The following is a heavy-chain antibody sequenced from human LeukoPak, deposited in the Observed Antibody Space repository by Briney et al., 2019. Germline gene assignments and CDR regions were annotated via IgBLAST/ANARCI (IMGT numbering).Heavy chain of an antibody. CDR2: IYSGGST. J-gene: IGHJ6*02. D-gene: IGHD2-2*01. Sequence: GGSLRLSCAASGFTVSSNYMSWVRQAPGKGLEWVSVIYSGGSTYYADSVKGRFTISRDNSKNTLYLQMNSLRAEDTAVYHCARVVPAAHYGMDVWGQGTTVTVSS. CDR3: ARVVPAAHYGMDV. V-gene: IGHV3-66*01. CDR1: GFTVSSNY.